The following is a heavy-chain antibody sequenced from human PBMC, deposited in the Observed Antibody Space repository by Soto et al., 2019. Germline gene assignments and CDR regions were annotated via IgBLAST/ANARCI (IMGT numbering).Heavy chain of an antibody. CDR2: IGGSGATT. CDR3: AKDRLSSPCTWFDS. CDR1: GFTFDNYA. Sequence: EVQLVESGGGLVQPGGSLRLSCAASGFTFDNYAMSWVRQAPGKGLEWVSGIGGSGATTYYAHSVKGRFTISRDNSKNKLYLQMNSLRAEDTAVYYCAKDRLSSPCTWFDSWGQGTLVTVSS. V-gene: IGHV3-23*04. J-gene: IGHJ5*01. D-gene: IGHD5-12*01.